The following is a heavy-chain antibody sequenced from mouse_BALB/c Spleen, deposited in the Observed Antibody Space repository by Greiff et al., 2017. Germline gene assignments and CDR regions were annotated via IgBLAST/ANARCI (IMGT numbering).Heavy chain of an antibody. V-gene: IGHV5-4*02. Sequence: EVMLVESGGGLVKPGGSLKLSCAASGFTFSDYYMYWVRQTPEKRLEWVATISDGGSYTYYPDSVKGRFTISRDNAKNNLYLQMSSLKSEDTAMYYCARGGEGFAYWGQGTLVTVSA. CDR2: ISDGGSYT. J-gene: IGHJ3*01. CDR3: ARGGEGFAY. CDR1: GFTFSDYY.